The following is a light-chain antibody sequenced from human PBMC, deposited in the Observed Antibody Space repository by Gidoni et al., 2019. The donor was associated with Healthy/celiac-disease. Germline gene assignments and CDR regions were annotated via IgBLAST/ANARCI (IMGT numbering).Light chain of an antibody. Sequence: QSALTQPASVSGSPGQSITISCTGTSSDVSGYNYVSWYQQHPGKAPKLMIYDVSNRPSGVSKRFSGSKSGSTASLTISGLQAEDEADYYCSSYTSSSTPVVFGGGTKLTVL. CDR3: SSYTSSSTPVV. CDR1: SSDVSGYNY. V-gene: IGLV2-14*03. CDR2: DVS. J-gene: IGLJ2*01.